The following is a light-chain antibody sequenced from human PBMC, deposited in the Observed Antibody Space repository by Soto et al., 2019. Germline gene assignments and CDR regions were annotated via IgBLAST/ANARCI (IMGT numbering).Light chain of an antibody. CDR3: MQALQLPLT. Sequence: DLVMTQSPLFLPVTPGEPASISCRSSQSLLNSNGYYSLDWYLQKPGQSTQLLIYMGSNRASGVPDRFSGSGSGTDFTLKISRVEAEDVGVYYCMQALQLPLTFGGGTKVGIK. CDR1: QSLLNSNGYYS. V-gene: IGKV2-28*01. CDR2: MGS. J-gene: IGKJ4*01.